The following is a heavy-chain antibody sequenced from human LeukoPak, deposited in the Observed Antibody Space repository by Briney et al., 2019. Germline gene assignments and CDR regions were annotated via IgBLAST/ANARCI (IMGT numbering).Heavy chain of an antibody. Sequence: GGSLRLSCAASGFTLNSYSMNWVRQAPGKGLEWVSSISSSSSHMYYADSVKGRFTISRDNAKNSLYLQMNSLRAEDTAVYYCAGDGGDYGNDYWGQGTLVTVSS. V-gene: IGHV3-21*01. J-gene: IGHJ4*02. CDR3: AGDGGDYGNDY. CDR2: ISSSSSHM. D-gene: IGHD4-17*01. CDR1: GFTLNSYS.